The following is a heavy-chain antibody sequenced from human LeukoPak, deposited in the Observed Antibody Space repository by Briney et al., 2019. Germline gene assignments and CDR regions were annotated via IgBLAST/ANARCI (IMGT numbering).Heavy chain of an antibody. Sequence: AAVKVSCKASGYAFIGYYIHWMRQAPGQGLEWMGWINPSSGATKSAQNFQGKVTMTSATSNNTVYMELRRLRSDAKAIYYCARRPPYYGSGTSNWFDPWGQGTLVIVSS. D-gene: IGHD3-10*01. CDR2: INPSSGAT. CDR1: GYAFIGYY. CDR3: ARRPPYYGSGTSNWFDP. J-gene: IGHJ5*02. V-gene: IGHV1-2*02.